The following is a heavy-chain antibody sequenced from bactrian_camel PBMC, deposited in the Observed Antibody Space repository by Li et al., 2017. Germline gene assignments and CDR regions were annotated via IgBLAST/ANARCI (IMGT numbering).Heavy chain of an antibody. J-gene: IGHJ4*01. V-gene: IGHV3S7*01. CDR3: AEGRGSRGEHCYSLNY. D-gene: IGHD6*01. Sequence: QLVESGGGLVQPGGSLRLSCAGPGFSFSSYGISWVRQAPGKGLEWVSGTYDDGSKTYYTDSVKGRFTISRDSAKNTVYLQMNNLQPEDTATYYCAEGRGSRGEHCYSLNYWGQGTQVTVS. CDR1: GFSFSSYG. CDR2: TYDDGSKT.